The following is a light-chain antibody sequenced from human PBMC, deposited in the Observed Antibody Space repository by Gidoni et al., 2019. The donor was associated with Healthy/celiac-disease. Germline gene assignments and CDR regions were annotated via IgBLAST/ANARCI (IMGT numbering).Light chain of an antibody. Sequence: DIQMPQSPSSLSASVGDRVTITCQASQDISNYLNWYQQKQGKAPKLLIYDASHLETGVPSRFSGSGSGTDFTITIRSLQPAVIATYYCPQYDKRPTSGQGTRLEIK. CDR3: PQYDKRPT. CDR2: DAS. V-gene: IGKV1-33*01. J-gene: IGKJ5*01. CDR1: QDISNY.